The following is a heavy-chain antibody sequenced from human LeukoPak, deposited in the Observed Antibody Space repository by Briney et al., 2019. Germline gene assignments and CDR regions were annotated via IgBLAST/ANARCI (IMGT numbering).Heavy chain of an antibody. V-gene: IGHV3-7*01. Sequence: GSLRLSCAASGFTFSCYWMSWVRQAPGKGLEWVANIKQGGSEKYYVDSVKGRFTISRDNAKNSLYLQMNSLRAEDTAVYYCARMGKVRGVIHFDYWGQGTLVTVSS. J-gene: IGHJ4*02. D-gene: IGHD3-10*01. CDR2: IKQGGSEK. CDR1: GFTFSCYW. CDR3: ARMGKVRGVIHFDY.